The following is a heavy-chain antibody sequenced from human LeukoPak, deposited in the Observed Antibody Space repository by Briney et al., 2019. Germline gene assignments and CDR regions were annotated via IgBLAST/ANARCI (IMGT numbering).Heavy chain of an antibody. CDR2: ISAYNGNT. V-gene: IGHV1-18*04. CDR3: ARRGESRRMYYFDY. D-gene: IGHD2-21*01. CDR1: GYTFTSYG. Sequence: AASVKVSCKASGYTFTSYGISWVRQAPGQGLEWMGWISAYNGNTNYAQKLQGRVTMTTDTSTSTAYMELRSLKSDDTAVYYCARRGESRRMYYFDYWGQGTLVTVSS. J-gene: IGHJ4*02.